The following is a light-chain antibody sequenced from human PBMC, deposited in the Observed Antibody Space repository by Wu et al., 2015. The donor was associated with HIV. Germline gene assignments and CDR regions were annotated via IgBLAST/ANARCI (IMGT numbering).Light chain of an antibody. J-gene: IGKJ1*01. CDR3: LQRSNWWT. CDR2: DAS. V-gene: IGKV3-11*01. CDR1: QXVSSSY. Sequence: TLSCRASQXVSSSYLAWYQQRPGQAPRLLIYDASKRATGIPARFSGSGSGTDFTLTISSLEPEDSAVYYCLQRSNWWTFGQGTKVEIK.